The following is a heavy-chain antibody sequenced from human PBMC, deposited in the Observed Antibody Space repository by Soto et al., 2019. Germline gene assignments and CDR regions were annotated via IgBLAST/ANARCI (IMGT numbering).Heavy chain of an antibody. CDR1: GGSFSDYS. Sequence: PSETLSLTCAVYGGSFSDYSWTWIRQPPGKGLEWIGEINHSGSTYYNPSLKSRVTISVDTSKNQFSLTLTSVTAADTAVYYCARHHDYWGQGTLVTVSS. V-gene: IGHV4-34*01. CDR2: INHSGST. CDR3: ARHHDY. J-gene: IGHJ4*02.